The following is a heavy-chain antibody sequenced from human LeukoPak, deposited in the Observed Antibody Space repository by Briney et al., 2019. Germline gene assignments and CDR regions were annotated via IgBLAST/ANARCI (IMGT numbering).Heavy chain of an antibody. CDR1: GFTFDDYA. CDR2: ISWNSGSI. CDR3: AKDLYSSSWAFDY. J-gene: IGHJ4*02. Sequence: PGGSLRLSCAASGFTFDDYAMHWVRQAPGKGLEWVSSISWNSGSIGYADSVKGRFTISRDNAKNSLYLQMNSLRAGDTALYYCAKDLYSSSWAFDYWGQGTLVTVSS. D-gene: IGHD6-13*01. V-gene: IGHV3-9*01.